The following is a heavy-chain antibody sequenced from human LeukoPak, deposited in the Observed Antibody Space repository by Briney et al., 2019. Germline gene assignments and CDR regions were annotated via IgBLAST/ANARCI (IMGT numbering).Heavy chain of an antibody. J-gene: IGHJ4*02. Sequence: GGSLRLSCAASGFTVSSKFMAWVRQTPGKGLEWVSIIYGGESTYYADSVKGRFTISSDNSKNTLNLQMNTLKAEDAAIYYCARVMADDNGIDYWGQGTLVTVSS. CDR2: IYGGEST. V-gene: IGHV3-66*01. CDR1: GFTVSSKF. D-gene: IGHD1-1*01. CDR3: ARVMADDNGIDY.